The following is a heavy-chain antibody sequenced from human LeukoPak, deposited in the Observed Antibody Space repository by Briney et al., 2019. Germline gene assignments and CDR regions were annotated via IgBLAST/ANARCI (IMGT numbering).Heavy chain of an antibody. D-gene: IGHD1-26*01. J-gene: IGHJ6*03. CDR2: IYYSGST. Sequence: SETLSLTCTVSGGSISSSSYYWGWIRQPPGKGLEWIGSIYYSGSTYYNPSLKSRVTISVDMSKNQFSLKLSSVTAADTAVYYCARTTVGATSYYYYYYMDVWGKGTTVTVSS. CDR1: GGSISSSSYY. CDR3: ARTTVGATSYYYYYYMDV. V-gene: IGHV4-39*01.